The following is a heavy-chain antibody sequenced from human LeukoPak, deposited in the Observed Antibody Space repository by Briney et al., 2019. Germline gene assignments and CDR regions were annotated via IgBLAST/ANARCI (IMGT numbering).Heavy chain of an antibody. Sequence: ASVKVSCKTSGYTFNTYGITWIRQAPGQGLEWMGWINPNSGGTNYAQKFQGRVTMTRDTSISTAYMELSRLRSDDTAVYYCARDPYGDYADYWGQGTLVTVSS. CDR1: GYTFNTYG. J-gene: IGHJ4*02. V-gene: IGHV1-2*02. CDR3: ARDPYGDYADY. CDR2: INPNSGGT. D-gene: IGHD4-17*01.